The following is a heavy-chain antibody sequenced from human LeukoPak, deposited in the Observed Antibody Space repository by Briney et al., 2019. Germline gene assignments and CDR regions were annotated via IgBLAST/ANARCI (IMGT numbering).Heavy chain of an antibody. Sequence: PSETLSLTCTVSGGSISTYYWNWIRQPPGKGLEWIGYIYYGGSTKYNPSLSSRVTISVETSKNQFSLKLSFVTAADTAVYYCARDRGGSSSHIDYWGQGTLVTVSS. CDR1: GGSISTYY. CDR2: IYYGGST. J-gene: IGHJ4*02. V-gene: IGHV4-59*01. D-gene: IGHD6-6*01. CDR3: ARDRGGSSSHIDY.